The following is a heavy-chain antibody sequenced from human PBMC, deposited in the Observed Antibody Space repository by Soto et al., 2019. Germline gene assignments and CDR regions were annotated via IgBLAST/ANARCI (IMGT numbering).Heavy chain of an antibody. D-gene: IGHD6-13*01. CDR1: GFTFSNYA. Sequence: AGSLRLACAASGFTFSNYAMNWVRQAPGKGLGWVSAISGSGTSTYYAESVKGRFTISRDNSKNTLTLQMNSLRAEDTAVYNCAFTNSGSWSYYYFGMDVWGQGTTVTVSS. J-gene: IGHJ6*02. CDR2: ISGSGTST. V-gene: IGHV3-23*01. CDR3: AFTNSGSWSYYYFGMDV.